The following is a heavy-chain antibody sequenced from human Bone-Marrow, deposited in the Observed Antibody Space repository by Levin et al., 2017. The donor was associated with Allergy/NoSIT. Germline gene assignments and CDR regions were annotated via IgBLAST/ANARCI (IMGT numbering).Heavy chain of an antibody. Sequence: KVSCKGSGYSFTSYWIGWVRQMPGKGLEWMGIIYPGDSDTTYSPSFQGQVTISADKSISTVYLQWSSLKASDTAMYYCARLDYDSGGYNWFDPWGQGTLVTVSS. CDR1: GYSFTSYW. J-gene: IGHJ5*02. CDR3: ARLDYDSGGYNWFDP. D-gene: IGHD3-22*01. CDR2: IYPGDSDT. V-gene: IGHV5-51*01.